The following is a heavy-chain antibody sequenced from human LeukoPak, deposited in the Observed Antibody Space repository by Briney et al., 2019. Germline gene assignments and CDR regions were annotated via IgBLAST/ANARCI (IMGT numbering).Heavy chain of an antibody. Sequence: PGGSLRLSCAASGFTFSDYNMNWVRQVPGKGLESVSYMSRSGDIIYYADSVKGRFTISRDNAKNSLYLQMNSLRTEDTAVYYCARLGDKLLWFGELLTHNWFDPWGQGTLVTVSS. D-gene: IGHD3-10*01. CDR3: ARLGDKLLWFGELLTHNWFDP. CDR2: MSRSGDII. J-gene: IGHJ5*02. CDR1: GFTFSDYN. V-gene: IGHV3-48*01.